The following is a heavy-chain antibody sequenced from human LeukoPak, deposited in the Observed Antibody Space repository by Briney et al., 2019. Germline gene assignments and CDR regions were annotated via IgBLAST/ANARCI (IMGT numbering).Heavy chain of an antibody. CDR2: INPNSGGT. Sequence: ASVKVSCKASGYTFTGYYMHWVRQAPGQGLEWMGWINPNSGGTSYAQKFQGRVTMTRDTSISTAYMELSRLRSDDTAVYYCARGVGWAGKYYFDYWGQGTLVTVSS. J-gene: IGHJ4*02. CDR1: GYTFTGYY. CDR3: ARGVGWAGKYYFDY. V-gene: IGHV1-2*02. D-gene: IGHD2-15*01.